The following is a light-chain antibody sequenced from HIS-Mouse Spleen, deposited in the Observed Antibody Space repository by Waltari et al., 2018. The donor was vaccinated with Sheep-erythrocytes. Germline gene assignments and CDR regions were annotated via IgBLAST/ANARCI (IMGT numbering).Light chain of an antibody. Sequence: EIVMTQSPATLSVSPGERATLSCSASQSVSSNLAWYQQKPGQAPRLLIYGASTRATGIPARFSGSGSGTEFTLTISSMQSEDFAVYCCQQYNNWPPLTFGGGTK. V-gene: IGKV3-15*01. CDR3: QQYNNWPPLT. CDR1: QSVSSN. J-gene: IGKJ4*01. CDR2: GAS.